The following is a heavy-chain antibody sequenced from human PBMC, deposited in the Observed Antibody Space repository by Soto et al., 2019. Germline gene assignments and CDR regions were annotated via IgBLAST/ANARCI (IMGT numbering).Heavy chain of an antibody. D-gene: IGHD6-13*01. V-gene: IGHV3-33*01. CDR3: ASDIAAAGTFSEYFQH. J-gene: IGHJ1*01. CDR1: GFTFSSYG. CDR2: IWYDGSNK. Sequence: VGSLRLSCAASGFTFSSYGMHWVRQAPGKGLEWVAVIWYDGSNKYYADSVKGRFTISRDNSKNTLYLQMNSLRAEDTAVYYCASDIAAAGTFSEYFQHRGQGTLVTVSS.